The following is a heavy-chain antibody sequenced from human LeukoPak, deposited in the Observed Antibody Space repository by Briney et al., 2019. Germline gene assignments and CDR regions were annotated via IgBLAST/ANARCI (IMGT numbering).Heavy chain of an antibody. CDR2: LSYDGTNT. Sequence: GGSLRLSCVASGFTFSSYSMQWVRQTPGKGLEWVGILSYDGTNTYYGESVKGRFTISRDNSQNTVYLQMNSLRAEDTAVYYCAKEAIAVAGTNWFDPWGQGTLVTVSS. D-gene: IGHD6-19*01. V-gene: IGHV3-30*18. CDR3: AKEAIAVAGTNWFDP. CDR1: GFTFSSYS. J-gene: IGHJ5*02.